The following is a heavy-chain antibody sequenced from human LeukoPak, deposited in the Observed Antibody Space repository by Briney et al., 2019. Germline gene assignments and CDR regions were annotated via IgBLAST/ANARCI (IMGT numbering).Heavy chain of an antibody. J-gene: IGHJ6*03. CDR1: GFTFSSYA. Sequence: PGGSPRLSCAASGFTFSSYAMTWVRQAPGKGLEWVSAISDSGGSTYYADSVKGRFTISRDNSKNTLYLQMNSLKGDDTAVYYCAKDSAFYYIDVWGKGTTVIISS. CDR2: ISDSGGST. CDR3: AKDSAFYYIDV. D-gene: IGHD3-10*01. V-gene: IGHV3-23*01.